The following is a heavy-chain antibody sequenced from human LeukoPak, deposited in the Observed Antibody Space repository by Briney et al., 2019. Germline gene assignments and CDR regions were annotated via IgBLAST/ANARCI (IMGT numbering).Heavy chain of an antibody. Sequence: GRSLRLSCAASGVTFSSHGMHWVRQAPGKGLEWVAVISSGGTTTCYADSVKGRFIISRDNSKNTLYLQMNSLRIEDTAVYYCAKEGQTPYSSKFSFDYWGQGTLVTVSP. D-gene: IGHD6-13*01. CDR2: ISSGGTTT. V-gene: IGHV3-30*18. CDR1: GVTFSSHG. J-gene: IGHJ4*02. CDR3: AKEGQTPYSSKFSFDY.